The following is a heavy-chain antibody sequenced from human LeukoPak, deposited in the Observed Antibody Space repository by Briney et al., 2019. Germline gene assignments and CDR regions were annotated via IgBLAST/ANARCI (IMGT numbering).Heavy chain of an antibody. Sequence: GGSLRLSCAASGFTFSSYSMNWVRQAPGKGLEWVSSISGSSSYIYYADSVKGRFTISRDNAKNSLYLQMNSLRAEDTAVYYCARGAHGSSNRWGQGTLVTVSS. V-gene: IGHV3-21*01. D-gene: IGHD6-6*01. CDR1: GFTFSSYS. CDR3: ARGAHGSSNR. CDR2: ISGSSSYI. J-gene: IGHJ4*02.